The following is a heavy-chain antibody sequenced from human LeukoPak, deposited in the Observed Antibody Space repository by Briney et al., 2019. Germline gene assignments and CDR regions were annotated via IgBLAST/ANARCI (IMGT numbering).Heavy chain of an antibody. Sequence: GGSLRLSCAASGFTFDDYAMHWVRQGPGKGLEWVSGISWNSGSIGYADSVTGRFTISRDNAKNSLYLQMNSLGVEDTAFYYCARDDVTLIRPRAFDFWGQGTMVTVSS. D-gene: IGHD3-10*01. CDR3: ARDDVTLIRPRAFDF. J-gene: IGHJ3*01. CDR2: ISWNSGSI. CDR1: GFTFDDYA. V-gene: IGHV3-9*01.